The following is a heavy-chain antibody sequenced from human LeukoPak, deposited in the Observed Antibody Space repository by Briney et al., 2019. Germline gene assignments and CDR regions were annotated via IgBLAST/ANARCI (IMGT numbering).Heavy chain of an antibody. V-gene: IGHV4-59*01. J-gene: IGHJ4*02. Sequence: KPSETLSLTCTVSGGSISTYYWSWIRQPPGKGLEWIGYIYHSGSTKYNPSLKSRVTISVDTSKKQFSLKLSSVTAADTAVYYCARDGYGGVDSWGQGTLVTVSS. D-gene: IGHD3-10*01. CDR3: ARDGYGGVDS. CDR1: GGSISTYY. CDR2: IYHSGST.